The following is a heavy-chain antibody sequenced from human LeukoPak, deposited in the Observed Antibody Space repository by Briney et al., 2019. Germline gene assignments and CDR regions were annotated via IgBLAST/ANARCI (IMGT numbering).Heavy chain of an antibody. J-gene: IGHJ4*02. V-gene: IGHV1-69*04. CDR1: GGTFSSYA. CDR3: VTGDPVVPYYFDY. D-gene: IGHD4-17*01. Sequence: SVKVSCKASGGTFSSYAISWVRQAPGQGLEWMGRITPILDTANYAQKFQGRVTITADKSTSTAYMELSSLRSEDTAVYYCVTGDPVVPYYFDYWGQGTLVTVSS. CDR2: ITPILDTA.